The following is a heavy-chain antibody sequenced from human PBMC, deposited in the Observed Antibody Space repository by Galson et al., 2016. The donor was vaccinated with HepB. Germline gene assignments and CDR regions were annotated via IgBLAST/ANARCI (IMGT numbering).Heavy chain of an antibody. CDR3: AKDQGYSYASGYGMDV. V-gene: IGHV3-23*01. CDR2: ISGSGVGT. D-gene: IGHD5-18*01. Sequence: SLRLFCAASGFTFSTYAMSWVRQAPGKGLEWLSAISGSGVGTYYADSLKGRFTISRDNSKNTLYLQMNSLRAEDTAIYYCAKDQGYSYASGYGMDVWGQGTTVTVSS. J-gene: IGHJ6*02. CDR1: GFTFSTYA.